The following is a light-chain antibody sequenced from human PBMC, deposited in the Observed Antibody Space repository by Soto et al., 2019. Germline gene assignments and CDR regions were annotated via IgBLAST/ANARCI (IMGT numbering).Light chain of an antibody. CDR1: QSVSSSSNHRNY. J-gene: IGKJ2*01. V-gene: IGKV4-1*01. Sequence: DILMTQSPDSLAVSLGERATINCRSSQSVSSSSNHRNYVAWYQQKPGQSPKLLFSWASSRESGVPDRFSGSGSGTDFTLTINSLQDEDVAVYSCQQYYSDTTFGQGTKLEI. CDR3: QQYYSDTT. CDR2: WAS.